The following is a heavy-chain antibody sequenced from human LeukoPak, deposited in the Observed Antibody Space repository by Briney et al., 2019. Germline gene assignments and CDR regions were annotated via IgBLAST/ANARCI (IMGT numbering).Heavy chain of an antibody. CDR3: AREALITADAFDI. D-gene: IGHD3-10*01. V-gene: IGHV3-30*04. J-gene: IGHJ3*02. CDR1: GFTFSSYA. Sequence: GGSLRLSCAASGFTFSSYAMHWVRQAPGKGLEWVAVISYDGSNKYYADSVKGRFTISRDNSKNTLYLQMNSLRAEDTAVYYCAREALITADAFDIWGQGTMVTASS. CDR2: ISYDGSNK.